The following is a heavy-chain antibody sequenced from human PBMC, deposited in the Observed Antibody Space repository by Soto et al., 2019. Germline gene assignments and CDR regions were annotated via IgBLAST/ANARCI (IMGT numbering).Heavy chain of an antibody. CDR2: ISGSGGST. D-gene: IGHD3-3*01. Sequence: EVQLVESGGGLVQPGRSLRLSCAASGFTFDDYAMHWVRQAPGKGLEWVSGISGSGGSTYYADSVKGRFTISRDNSKNTLYLQMNSLGAEDTAVYYCAKDYDFWSGYPDYWGQGTLVTVSS. V-gene: IGHV3-23*04. CDR3: AKDYDFWSGYPDY. J-gene: IGHJ4*02. CDR1: GFTFDDYA.